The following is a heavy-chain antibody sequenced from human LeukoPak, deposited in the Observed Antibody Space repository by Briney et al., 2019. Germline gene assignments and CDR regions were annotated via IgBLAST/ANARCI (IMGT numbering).Heavy chain of an antibody. CDR1: GYSISSGYY. J-gene: IGHJ4*02. CDR3: ARGYCSGGSCYYDY. CDR2: IYYSGST. V-gene: IGHV4-38-2*02. Sequence: PSETLSLTCTVSGYSISSGYYWGWIRQPPGKGLEWIGSIYYSGSTYYNPSLKSRVTISVDTSKNQFSLKLSSVTAADTAVYYCARGYCSGGSCYYDYWGQGTLVTVSS. D-gene: IGHD2-15*01.